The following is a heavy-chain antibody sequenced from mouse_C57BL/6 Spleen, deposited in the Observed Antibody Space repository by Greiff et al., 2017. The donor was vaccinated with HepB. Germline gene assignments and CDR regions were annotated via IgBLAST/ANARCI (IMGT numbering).Heavy chain of an antibody. CDR2: IYPRSGNT. Sequence: VQLQQSGAELARPGASVKLSCKASGYTFTSYGISWVKQRTGQGLEWIGEIYPRSGNTYYNEKFKGKATLTADKSSSTAYMELRSLTSEDSAVYFCAREGTTVVAHWGQGTTLTVSS. V-gene: IGHV1-81*01. J-gene: IGHJ2*01. CDR1: GYTFTSYG. D-gene: IGHD1-1*01. CDR3: AREGTTVVAH.